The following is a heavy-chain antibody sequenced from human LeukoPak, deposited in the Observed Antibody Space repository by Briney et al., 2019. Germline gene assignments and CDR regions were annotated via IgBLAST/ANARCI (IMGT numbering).Heavy chain of an antibody. CDR2: IYYAGGDT. Sequence: GGSLRLSCAASGFTFNSYAMSWVRQAPGKGPEWVSTIYYAGGDTYYADSVKGRFTVSRDNINNALHLQMDSLRAEDTAVYYCAKSGYSSSWYRNYYYYMDVWGKGTTVTVSS. J-gene: IGHJ6*03. D-gene: IGHD6-13*01. CDR1: GFTFNSYA. V-gene: IGHV3-23*01. CDR3: AKSGYSSSWYRNYYYYMDV.